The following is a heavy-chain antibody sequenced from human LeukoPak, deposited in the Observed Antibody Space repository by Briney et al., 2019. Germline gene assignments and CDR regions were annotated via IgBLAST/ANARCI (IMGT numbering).Heavy chain of an antibody. Sequence: GGSLRLSCAASGFTFSGYAMSWVRQAPGKGLEWVSAISGSGGSTYYADSVKGRFTISRDNSKNTLYLQMNSLRAEDTAVYYCAKCPLYIAAAASFDYWGQGTLVTVSS. CDR1: GFTFSGYA. V-gene: IGHV3-23*01. CDR3: AKCPLYIAAAASFDY. D-gene: IGHD6-13*01. J-gene: IGHJ4*02. CDR2: ISGSGGST.